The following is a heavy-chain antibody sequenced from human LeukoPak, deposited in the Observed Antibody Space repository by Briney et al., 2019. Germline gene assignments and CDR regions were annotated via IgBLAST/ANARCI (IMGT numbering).Heavy chain of an antibody. CDR3: ARGGVEMVQGDFDL. V-gene: IGHV4-59*01. CDR2: IYYSGST. CDR1: GGSISSYY. D-gene: IGHD5-24*01. Sequence: SSETLSLTCTVSGGSISSYYWSWIRQPPGKGLEWIGYIYYSGSTNYNPSLKSRVTISVDTSKNQFSLKLSSVTAADTAVYYCARGGVEMVQGDFDLWGRGTLVTVSS. J-gene: IGHJ2*01.